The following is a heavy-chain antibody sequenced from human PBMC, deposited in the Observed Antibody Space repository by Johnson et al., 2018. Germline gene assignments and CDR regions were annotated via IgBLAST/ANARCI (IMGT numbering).Heavy chain of an antibody. V-gene: IGHV4-59*01. D-gene: IGHD6-19*01. Sequence: QVQLQESGPGLVKPSETLTLPCTVSGDSISSYYWSWIRQPPGKGLEWIGYTYYSATTKYNPPLKSRVPISVDTSTKRFSLRLISVTAADTAVYYCSASSGGNYYGLDVWGQGTTVTVSS. CDR1: GDSISSYY. J-gene: IGHJ6*02. CDR3: SASSGGNYYGLDV. CDR2: TYYSATT.